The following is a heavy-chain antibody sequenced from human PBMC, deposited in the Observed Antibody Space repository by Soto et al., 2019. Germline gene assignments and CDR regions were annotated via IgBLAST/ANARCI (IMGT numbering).Heavy chain of an antibody. CDR2: IKPDGSEQ. Sequence: GGSLRLSCAASEFTFDKYYMTWVRQAPGKGPEWEANIKPDGSEQYYVDSVKGRFTISRDNANNSLYLQMNSLRAEDTAVYFCARGNWNYYYGFDVWGQGTTVTVSS. V-gene: IGHV3-7*01. J-gene: IGHJ6*02. CDR3: ARGNWNYYYGFDV. CDR1: EFTFDKYY. D-gene: IGHD1-20*01.